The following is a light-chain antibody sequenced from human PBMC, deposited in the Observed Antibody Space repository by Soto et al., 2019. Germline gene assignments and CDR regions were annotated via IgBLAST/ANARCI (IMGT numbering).Light chain of an antibody. CDR2: DAS. Sequence: EIVLTQSPATMSLSPGERATLSCGASQTVVAGYLAWYQQKPGLAPRLLIYDASNRATGIPERFSGSGSVTDFTLTISRLEPEDFAVYFCQQYGASPITFGQGTRLEIK. CDR3: QQYGASPIT. J-gene: IGKJ5*01. CDR1: QTVVAGY. V-gene: IGKV3D-20*01.